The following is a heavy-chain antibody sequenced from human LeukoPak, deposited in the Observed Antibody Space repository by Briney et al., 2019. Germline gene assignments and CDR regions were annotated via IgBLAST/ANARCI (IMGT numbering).Heavy chain of an antibody. Sequence: ASVKVSCKASGYTFTSYYMHWVRQAPGQGLEWMGIINPSGGSTSYAQKFQGRVTMTRDMSTSTVYMELSSLRSEDTAGYYCARDRQRWPQIRYYYYYMDVWGKGTTVTVSS. J-gene: IGHJ6*03. V-gene: IGHV1-46*01. CDR2: INPSGGST. CDR1: GYTFTSYY. D-gene: IGHD5-24*01. CDR3: ARDRQRWPQIRYYYYYMDV.